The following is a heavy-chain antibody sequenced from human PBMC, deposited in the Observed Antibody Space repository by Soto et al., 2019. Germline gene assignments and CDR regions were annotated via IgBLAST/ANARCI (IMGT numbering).Heavy chain of an antibody. Sequence: EVQLLESGGGLVQPGGSLRLSCAASGFTFSSYAMSWVRQAPGKGLEWVSAISGSGGSTYYADSVKGRFTISRDNSKNTMYLQMNSLRAEDKAVYYCAKDHYEELLESYYYYYMDVWGKGTTVTVS. CDR3: AKDHYEELLESYYYYYMDV. CDR2: ISGSGGST. CDR1: GFTFSSYA. D-gene: IGHD3-10*01. J-gene: IGHJ6*03. V-gene: IGHV3-23*01.